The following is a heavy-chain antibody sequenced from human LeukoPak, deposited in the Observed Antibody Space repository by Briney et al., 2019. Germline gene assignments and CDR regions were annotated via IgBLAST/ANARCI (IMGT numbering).Heavy chain of an antibody. V-gene: IGHV4-4*07. D-gene: IGHD2-2*01. CDR1: GCSISSYH. CDR2: LYTSGST. CDR3: AREAHSSTSGPRWVYYGMDV. J-gene: IGHJ6*02. Sequence: SETLSLTCSVSGCSISSYHWSWLRQPPGKGLVGIGRLYTSGSTIYNPSLKSRVTMSVDTSKNQFSLKLSSVPAADTAEYYCAREAHSSTSGPRWVYYGMDVWGQGTTVTVSS.